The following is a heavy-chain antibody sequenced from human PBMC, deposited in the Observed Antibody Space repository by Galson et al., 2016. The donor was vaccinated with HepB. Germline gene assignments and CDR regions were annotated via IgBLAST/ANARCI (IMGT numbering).Heavy chain of an antibody. J-gene: IGHJ3*02. Sequence: SLRLSCAVSGITFSNAWLNWIRQAPGKGLEWVGRIKSNVDGGTADHAAAVKGGFIISSDDSRATVFLQMTGLKAEDTAVYYCTTRRFFDWLGEWEDYDIWGTENMVNVS. D-gene: IGHD3-9*01. CDR3: TTRRFFDWLGEWEDYDI. CDR1: GITFSNAW. V-gene: IGHV3-15*07. CDR2: IKSNVDGGTA.